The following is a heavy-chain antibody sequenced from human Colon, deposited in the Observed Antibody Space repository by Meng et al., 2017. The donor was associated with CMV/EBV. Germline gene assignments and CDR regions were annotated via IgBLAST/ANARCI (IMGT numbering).Heavy chain of an antibody. CDR3: AREFFLDY. J-gene: IGHJ4*02. V-gene: IGHV3-66*02. CDR2: IYSGGST. D-gene: IGHD3-3*01. Sequence: GGSLRLSCSVSGFSVSDKSMTWVRQAPGMGLEWISVIYSGGSTNYAASVKGRFTISRDISKNTLYLHMNSLTAGDTAVYYCAREFFLDYWGLGTVVTVSS. CDR1: GFSVSDKS.